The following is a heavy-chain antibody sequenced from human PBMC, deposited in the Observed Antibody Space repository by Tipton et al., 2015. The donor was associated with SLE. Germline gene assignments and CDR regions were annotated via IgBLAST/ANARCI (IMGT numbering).Heavy chain of an antibody. J-gene: IGHJ4*02. CDR2: ISGSGGST. CDR1: GFTFSSYG. D-gene: IGHD6-13*01. CDR3: AKRVSSSWIDY. V-gene: IGHV3-23*01. Sequence: SLRLSCAASGFTFSSYGMHWVRQAPGKGLEWVSAISGSGGSTYYADSVKGRFTISRDNSKNTLYLQMNSLRAEDTAVYYCAKRVSSSWIDYWGQGTLVTVSS.